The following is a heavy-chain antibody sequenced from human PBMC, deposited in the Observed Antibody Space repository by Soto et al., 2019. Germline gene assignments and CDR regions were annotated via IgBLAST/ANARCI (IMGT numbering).Heavy chain of an antibody. D-gene: IGHD4-17*01. V-gene: IGHV1-69*13. J-gene: IGHJ6*01. CDR1: GGTFSSYS. Sequence: SVKVSCKASGGTFSSYSISCVRQAPGQGLEWMGGIIPIFGTANYAQKFQGRVTITADDSTSTAYMELSSLRSEDTAVYYCAGRGTVVPDYYYYGMDVWGQGPTVA. CDR2: IIPIFGTA. CDR3: AGRGTVVPDYYYYGMDV.